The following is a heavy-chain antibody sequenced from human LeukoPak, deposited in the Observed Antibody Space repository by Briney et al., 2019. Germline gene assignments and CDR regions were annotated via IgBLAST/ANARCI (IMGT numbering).Heavy chain of an antibody. V-gene: IGHV1-2*02. CDR3: AGAGYYYDSSGYYRLDY. CDR1: GYTFTGYY. D-gene: IGHD3-22*01. Sequence: ASVKVSCKASGYTFTGYYMHWVRQAPGQGLEWMGWINPNSGGTNYAQKFQGRVTMTRDTSISTAYMELSRLRSDDTAVYYCAGAGYYYDSSGYYRLDYWGQETLVTVSS. J-gene: IGHJ4*02. CDR2: INPNSGGT.